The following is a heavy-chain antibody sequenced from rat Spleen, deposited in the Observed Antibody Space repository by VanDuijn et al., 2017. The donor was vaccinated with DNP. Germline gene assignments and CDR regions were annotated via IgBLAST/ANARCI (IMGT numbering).Heavy chain of an antibody. CDR1: GYSITSDY. D-gene: IGHD1-5*01. V-gene: IGHV3-1*01. Sequence: EVQLQESGPGLVKPSQSLSLTCSVTGYSITSDYWGWIRKFPGNKMDWIGHISYSGTTIYHPSLKSRISITRDTSKNQFFLQLSSVTTEDTATYYCARWNIGTSTLDYWGQGVMVTVSS. J-gene: IGHJ2*01. CDR3: ARWNIGTSTLDY. CDR2: ISYSGTT.